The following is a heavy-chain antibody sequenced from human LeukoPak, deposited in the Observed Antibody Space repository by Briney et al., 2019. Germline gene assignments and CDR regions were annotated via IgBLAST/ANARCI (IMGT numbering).Heavy chain of an antibody. CDR3: ATRKLGNDY. J-gene: IGHJ4*02. CDR2: IYYTET. V-gene: IGHV4-61*01. Sequence: PSQTLSLTCSVSGASISSGLYYWNWIRQSPGKGLEWIGYIYYTETSYNPSLKSRVTISADTSKNQFSLKLYSVTAADTAVYYCATRKLGNDYWGQGTLVTVSS. D-gene: IGHD7-27*01. CDR1: GASISSGLYY.